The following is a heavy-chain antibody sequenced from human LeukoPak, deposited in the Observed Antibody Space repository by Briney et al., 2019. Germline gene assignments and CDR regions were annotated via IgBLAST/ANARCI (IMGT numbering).Heavy chain of an antibody. J-gene: IGHJ4*02. D-gene: IGHD3-10*01. V-gene: IGHV3-30-3*01. CDR2: ISYDGSNK. CDR3: ARVPDYYGSGSYFDY. CDR1: GFTFSSYA. Sequence: PGGSLRLSCAASGFTFSSYAMHWVRQAPGKGLEWVAVISYDGSNKYYADSVKGRFTISRDNSKNTLYLQMNSLRAGDTAVYYCARVPDYYGSGSYFDYWGQGTLVTVSS.